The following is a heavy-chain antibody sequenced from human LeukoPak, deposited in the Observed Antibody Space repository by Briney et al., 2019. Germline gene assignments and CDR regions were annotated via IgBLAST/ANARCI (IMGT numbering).Heavy chain of an antibody. D-gene: IGHD3-22*01. J-gene: IGHJ5*02. CDR3: ARRDSSGYYYWFDP. CDR2: IYTSGST. V-gene: IGHV4-59*10. Sequence: SETLSLTCAVYGGSFSGYYWSWIRQPAAKGLEWIGRIYTSGSTNYNPSLKSRVTISVDTSENQFSLKLSSVTAADTAVYHCARRDSSGYYYWFDPWGQGTLVTVSS. CDR1: GGSFSGYY.